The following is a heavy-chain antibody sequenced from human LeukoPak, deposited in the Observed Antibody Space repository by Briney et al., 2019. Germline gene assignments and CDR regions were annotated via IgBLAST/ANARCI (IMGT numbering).Heavy chain of an antibody. J-gene: IGHJ5*02. D-gene: IGHD3-10*01. CDR2: ISGSGGST. CDR3: AKVIYGSGSSSGFDP. Sequence: PGGTLRLSCAASGFTFSSYGMSWVRQAPGKGLEWVSAISGSGGSTYYADSVKGRFTISRDNSKNTLYLQMNSLRAEDTAVYYCAKVIYGSGSSSGFDPWGQGTLVTVSS. CDR1: GFTFSSYG. V-gene: IGHV3-23*01.